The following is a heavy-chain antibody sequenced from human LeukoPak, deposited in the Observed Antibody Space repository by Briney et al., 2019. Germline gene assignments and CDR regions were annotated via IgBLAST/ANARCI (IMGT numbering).Heavy chain of an antibody. CDR3: ARDGRCGGDCYAS. D-gene: IGHD2-21*02. V-gene: IGHV3-21*01. J-gene: IGHJ4*02. Sequence: PGGSLSLSCAASGFSFSSYTMNWVRQAPGKGLEWVSIISSSSSYIYYADSVKGRFTISRDNAKNALYLQMNSLRVEDTAVYYCARDGRCGGDCYASWGQGTLVTVSS. CDR1: GFSFSSYT. CDR2: ISSSSSYI.